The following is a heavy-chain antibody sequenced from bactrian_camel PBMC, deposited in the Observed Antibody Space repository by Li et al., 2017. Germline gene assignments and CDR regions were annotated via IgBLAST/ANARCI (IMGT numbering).Heavy chain of an antibody. J-gene: IGHJ4*01. D-gene: IGHD1*01. Sequence: QLVESGGGSAQAGGSLRLSCTASGAIFNSYVLGWHREGEGIAARDSDGNTAYADSVKGRFTISRDNAKNTLYLQLNSLKPEDTGVYYCAAEGFLFAEGDDSTHCGLWGQGTQVTVS. CDR3: AAEGFLFAEGDDSTHCGL. V-gene: IGHV3S53*01. CDR1: GAIFNSYV. CDR2: RDSDGNT.